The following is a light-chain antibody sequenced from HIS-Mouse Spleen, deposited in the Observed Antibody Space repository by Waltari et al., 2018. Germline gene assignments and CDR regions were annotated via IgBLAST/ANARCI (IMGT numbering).Light chain of an antibody. CDR1: ALPKKY. J-gene: IGLJ2*01. Sequence: SYELTQPPSVSVSPGQTARITCSGDALPKKYAYWYQQKSGQAPVLVIYEDSKRPSGFPGRFSGSSSGTMPTLTISGAQVEDEADYYCYSTDSSGNHRVFGGGTKLTVL. CDR3: YSTDSSGNHRV. V-gene: IGLV3-10*01. CDR2: EDS.